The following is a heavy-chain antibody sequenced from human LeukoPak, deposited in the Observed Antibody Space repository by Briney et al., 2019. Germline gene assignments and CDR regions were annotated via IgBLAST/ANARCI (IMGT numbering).Heavy chain of an antibody. V-gene: IGHV3-23*01. J-gene: IGHJ4*02. CDR2: FSASDGSR. CDR1: GFSFSSYG. CDR3: AKDMDSSGYYFDY. Sequence: GGSLRLSCEASGFSFSSYGMSWVRQAPGEGLQWVSGFSASDGSRYYADSVKGRFTISRDNAKNSLYLQMNSLRAEDTAVYYCAKDMDSSGYYFDYWGQGTLVTVSS. D-gene: IGHD3-22*01.